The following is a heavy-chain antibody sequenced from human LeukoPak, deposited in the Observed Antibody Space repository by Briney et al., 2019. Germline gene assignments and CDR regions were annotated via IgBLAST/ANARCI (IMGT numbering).Heavy chain of an antibody. Sequence: PSETLSLTCAVYGGSFSGYYWSWIRQPPGKGLEWIGEINHSGSTNYNPSLKSRVTISVDTSKNQFSLKLSSVTAADTAVYYCARHYLVPYQPPINWFDPWGQGTLVTVSS. CDR1: GGSFSGYY. V-gene: IGHV4-34*01. CDR2: INHSGST. J-gene: IGHJ5*02. D-gene: IGHD2-2*01. CDR3: ARHYLVPYQPPINWFDP.